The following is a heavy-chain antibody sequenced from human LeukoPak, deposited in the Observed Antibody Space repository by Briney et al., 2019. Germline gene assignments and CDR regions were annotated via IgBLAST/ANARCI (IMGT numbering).Heavy chain of an antibody. CDR3: ARDRERVGEAFDI. D-gene: IGHD3-10*01. J-gene: IGHJ3*02. V-gene: IGHV4-61*01. Sequence: PSETLSLTCTVSGGSISSSSYYWGWIRQPPGKGLEWIGYIYYSGSTNYNPSLKSRVTISVDTSKNQFSLELSSVTAADTAVYYCARDRERVGEAFDIWGQGTMVTVSS. CDR1: GGSISSSSYY. CDR2: IYYSGST.